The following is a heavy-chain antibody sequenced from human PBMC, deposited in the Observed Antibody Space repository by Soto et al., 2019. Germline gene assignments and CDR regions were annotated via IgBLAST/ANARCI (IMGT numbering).Heavy chain of an antibody. CDR3: ARALGAYNWFDP. CDR2: IIPIFGTA. Sequence: QVQLVQSGAEVKKPGSSVKVSCKASGGTFSSYAISWVRQAPGQGLEWMGGIIPIFGTANYAQKFQGRVXIXAXXSTSTAYMELSSLRSEDTAVYYCARALGAYNWFDPWGQGTLVTVSS. D-gene: IGHD1-26*01. CDR1: GGTFSSYA. V-gene: IGHV1-69*14. J-gene: IGHJ5*02.